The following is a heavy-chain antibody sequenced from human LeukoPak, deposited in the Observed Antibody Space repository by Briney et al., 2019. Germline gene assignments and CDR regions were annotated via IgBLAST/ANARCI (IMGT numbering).Heavy chain of an antibody. V-gene: IGHV3-23*01. Sequence: GGSLRLSCAASGFTFSTFAMIWVRQAPGKGLEWVSGIIPSGHTTYYADSVRGRFTISRDNSRNTLYLQMNSLRAEDTAVYYCAKDDRWLQFCCWGQGTLVTVSA. CDR1: GFTFSTFA. D-gene: IGHD5-24*01. CDR3: AKDDRWLQFCC. CDR2: IIPSGHTT. J-gene: IGHJ4*02.